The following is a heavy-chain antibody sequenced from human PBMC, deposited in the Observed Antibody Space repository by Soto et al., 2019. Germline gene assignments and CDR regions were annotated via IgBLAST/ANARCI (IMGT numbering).Heavy chain of an antibody. J-gene: IGHJ3*02. Sequence: GGSLRLSCAASGFTFSNAWMSWVRQAPGKGLEWVGRIKSKTDGGTTDYAAPVKGRFTISRDDSKKTLYLQMNSMKTEDTAVYYFTAPRVGATYAFDIWGQGTMVTVSS. CDR3: TAPRVGATYAFDI. CDR2: IKSKTDGGTT. D-gene: IGHD1-26*01. CDR1: GFTFSNAW. V-gene: IGHV3-15*01.